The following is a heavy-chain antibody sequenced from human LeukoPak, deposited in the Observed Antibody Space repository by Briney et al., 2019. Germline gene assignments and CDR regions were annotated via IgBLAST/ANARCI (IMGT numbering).Heavy chain of an antibody. Sequence: GGSLRLSCAAPGFTVSSNYMSWVRQAPGKGLEWVSVIYSGGSTYYADSVKGRFTISRDNSKNTLYLQMNSLRAEDTAVYYCARVSSGYDFDYYYYYMDVWGKGTTVTVSS. V-gene: IGHV3-53*01. CDR1: GFTVSSNY. J-gene: IGHJ6*03. D-gene: IGHD5-12*01. CDR2: IYSGGST. CDR3: ARVSSGYDFDYYYYYMDV.